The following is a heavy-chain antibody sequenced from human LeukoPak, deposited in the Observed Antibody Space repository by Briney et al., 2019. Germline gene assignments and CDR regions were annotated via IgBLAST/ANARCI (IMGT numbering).Heavy chain of an antibody. J-gene: IGHJ3*02. CDR2: ISFSGGTT. V-gene: IGHV3-23*01. CDR3: AKLLVPAALRGGAFDI. Sequence: GGSLRLSCAASGFTFSSYWMSWVRQAPGKGLEWVSGISFSGGTTYYADSVKGRFTISRDNSNNTLYLQMNSLRAEDTAVYYCAKLLVPAALRGGAFDIWGQGTMVTVSS. CDR1: GFTFSSYW. D-gene: IGHD2-2*01.